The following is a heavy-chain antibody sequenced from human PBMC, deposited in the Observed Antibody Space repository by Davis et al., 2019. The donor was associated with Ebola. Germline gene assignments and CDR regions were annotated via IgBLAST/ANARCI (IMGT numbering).Heavy chain of an antibody. V-gene: IGHV3-53*01. CDR2: IYSGGST. CDR1: GFTVSSNY. CDR3: ARPSATRHVGLSWFDY. D-gene: IGHD6-6*01. J-gene: IGHJ4*02. Sequence: PGGSLRLSCAASGFTVSSNYMSWVRQAPGKGLEWVSVIYSGGSTYYADSVKGRFTISRDNSKNTLYLQMNSLRAEDTAVYYCARPSATRHVGLSWFDYWGQGTLVTVSS.